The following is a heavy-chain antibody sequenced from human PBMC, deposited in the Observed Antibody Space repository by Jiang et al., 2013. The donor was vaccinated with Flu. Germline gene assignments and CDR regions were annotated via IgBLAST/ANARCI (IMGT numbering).Heavy chain of an antibody. V-gene: IGHV4-59*01. D-gene: IGHD2-15*01. CDR1: GGSLSSYC. CDR3: ASAVNWWYFDF. Sequence: GPGLVKPSETLSITCTFSGGSLSSYCWSWIRQPPGKRLEWLGYICYSGSTDHNPSLKSRVTTSLDTSKNQFFLHLSSVTAEDTAVYYCASAVNWWYFDFWGQGTLVTVSS. CDR2: ICYSGST. J-gene: IGHJ4*02.